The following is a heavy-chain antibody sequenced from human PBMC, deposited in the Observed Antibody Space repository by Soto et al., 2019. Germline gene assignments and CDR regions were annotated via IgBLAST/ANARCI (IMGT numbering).Heavy chain of an antibody. Sequence: QLQLQESGPGLVKPSETLSLTCNVSGGSISSSRSYWAWFRQPPGKELEWIANIFYAGNTYYNPSFKGRVTVSVDTSKNQFSLKLDSVTAADTAVYYCARQAAAPGIDLWFDPWGQGTLVTVSS. CDR3: ARQAAAPGIDLWFDP. CDR2: IFYAGNT. D-gene: IGHD6-13*01. V-gene: IGHV4-39*01. J-gene: IGHJ5*02. CDR1: GGSISSSRSY.